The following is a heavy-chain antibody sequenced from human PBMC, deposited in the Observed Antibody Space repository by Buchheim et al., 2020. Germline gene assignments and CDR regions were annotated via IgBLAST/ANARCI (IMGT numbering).Heavy chain of an antibody. CDR2: IYGGGAT. J-gene: IGHJ5*02. Sequence: EVHLVESGGGLVQPGGSLRLSCAVSGFTVSSDSMSWVRQAPGKGLEWVSAIYGGGATYYTDSVKGRFNISRDSSKNTLYLPMNRLRVEDTAMYYCARRQPSGSWFDPWGQGTL. V-gene: IGHV3-66*01. D-gene: IGHD3-22*01. CDR3: ARRQPSGSWFDP. CDR1: GFTVSSDS.